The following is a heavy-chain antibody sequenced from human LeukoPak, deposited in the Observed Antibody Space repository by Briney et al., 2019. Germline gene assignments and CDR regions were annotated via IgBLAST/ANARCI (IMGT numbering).Heavy chain of an antibody. CDR2: IAYDGSVK. V-gene: IGHV3-30*18. Sequence: GESLRLSCAASGFPFSTFGMHWVRQAPGKGLEWVAAIAYDGSVKYYPDSLKGRLTISRDNSKNTLYLQMNSLRTEDTAVYSCAKDRTVVGVTSFDYWGLGTLVTVSS. J-gene: IGHJ4*02. D-gene: IGHD1-26*01. CDR1: GFPFSTFG. CDR3: AKDRTVVGVTSFDY.